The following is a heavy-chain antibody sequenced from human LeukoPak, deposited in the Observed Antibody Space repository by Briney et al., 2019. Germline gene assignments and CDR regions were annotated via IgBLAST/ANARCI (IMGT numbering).Heavy chain of an antibody. J-gene: IGHJ4*02. V-gene: IGHV1-2*02. Sequence: ASVKLSCKTSGYTFTVHFMYWVRQAPGQGREWRGWINPNTGGTNYAQKFQGMVTMTRDTSSSTAYMEVTRLTSDDTAVYYCARGWVPGQQLDYWGPGTLVSVSS. CDR3: ARGWVPGQQLDY. D-gene: IGHD6-13*01. CDR2: INPNTGGT. CDR1: GYTFTVHF.